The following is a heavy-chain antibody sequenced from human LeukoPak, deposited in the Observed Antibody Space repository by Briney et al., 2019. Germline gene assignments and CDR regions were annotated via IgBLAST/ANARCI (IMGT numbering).Heavy chain of an antibody. CDR3: ARHPWGPAAYYIDY. CDR1: GGSISSSSYY. CDR2: IYYSGST. Sequence: SETLSLTCTVSGGSISSSSYYWGWIRQPPGKGREGIGSIYYSGSTYYNPSLKSRVTISVDTSKNQFSLKLSSVTAADTAVYYCARHPWGPAAYYIDYWGKGTLVTVSS. V-gene: IGHV4-39*01. J-gene: IGHJ4*02. D-gene: IGHD1-26*01.